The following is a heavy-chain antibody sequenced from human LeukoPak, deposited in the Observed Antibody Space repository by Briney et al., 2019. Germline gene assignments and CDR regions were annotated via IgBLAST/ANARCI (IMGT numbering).Heavy chain of an antibody. D-gene: IGHD3-16*01. Sequence: PGGSPRLSCAASGFTFSNAWMNWVRQAPGKGLEWVARLKKKTDGGTTDYAAPVKGRFTISRDDSRNMLYLQMDSLKTEDTAIYYCTTFSYALDYWGQGTLSPSPQ. CDR2: LKKKTDGGTT. V-gene: IGHV3-15*01. CDR1: GFTFSNAW. CDR3: TTFSYALDY. J-gene: IGHJ4*02.